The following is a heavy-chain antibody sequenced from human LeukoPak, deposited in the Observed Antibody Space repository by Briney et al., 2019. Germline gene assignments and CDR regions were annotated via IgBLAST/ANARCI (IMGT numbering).Heavy chain of an antibody. D-gene: IGHD6-13*01. CDR2: IYYSGST. CDR1: GGSISSSSYY. J-gene: IGHJ1*01. CDR3: AKDLGGLAAAGFAEYFQH. Sequence: SETLSLTCTVSGGSISSSSYYWGWIRQPPGKGLEWIGSIYYSGSTYYNPSLKSRVTISVDTSKNQFSLKLSSVTAADTAVYYCAKDLGGLAAAGFAEYFQHWGQGTLVTVSS. V-gene: IGHV4-39*07.